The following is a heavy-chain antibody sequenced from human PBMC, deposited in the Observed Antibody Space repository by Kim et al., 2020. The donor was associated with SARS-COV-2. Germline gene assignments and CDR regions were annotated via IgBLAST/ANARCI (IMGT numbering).Heavy chain of an antibody. J-gene: IGHJ4*02. CDR3: ARESPTLGAAACDY. V-gene: IGHV1-69*01. Sequence: AQKFQGRATITADESTSTAYMELSSLRAEDTAVYYCARESPTLGAAACDYWGQGTLVTVSS. D-gene: IGHD6-13*01.